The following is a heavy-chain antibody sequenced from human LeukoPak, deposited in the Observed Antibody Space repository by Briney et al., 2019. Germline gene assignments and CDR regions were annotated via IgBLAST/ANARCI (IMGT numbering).Heavy chain of an antibody. CDR1: GFTFDDYA. Sequence: GGSLRLSCAASGFTFDDYAMHWVRQAPGKGLEWVAVIWYDESNKYYADSVRGRFPISRDNSKNTLYVQKNSLRAEDTAVYYCARVGYCSSTSCPDYYGTAVWGQGTTVTVPS. D-gene: IGHD2-2*01. V-gene: IGHV3-33*08. CDR2: IWYDESNK. CDR3: ARVGYCSSTSCPDYYGTAV. J-gene: IGHJ6*02.